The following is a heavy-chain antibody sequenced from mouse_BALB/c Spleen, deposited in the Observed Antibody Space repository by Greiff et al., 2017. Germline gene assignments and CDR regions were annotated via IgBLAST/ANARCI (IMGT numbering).Heavy chain of an antibody. CDR2: ISSGGST. J-gene: IGHJ4*01. D-gene: IGHD2-1*01. CDR3: ARRRSHYGNYGDAMDY. CDR1: GFTFSSYA. V-gene: IGHV5-6-5*01. Sequence: EVMLVESGGGLVKPGGSLKLSCAPSGFTFSSYAMSWVRQTPEKRLEWVASISSGGSTYYPDSVKGRFTISRDNARNILYLQMSSLRSEDTAMYYCARRRSHYGNYGDAMDYWGQGTSVTVSS.